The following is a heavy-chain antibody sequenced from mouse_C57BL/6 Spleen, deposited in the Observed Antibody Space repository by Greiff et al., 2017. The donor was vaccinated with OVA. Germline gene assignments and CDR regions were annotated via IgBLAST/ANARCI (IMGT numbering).Heavy chain of an antibody. V-gene: IGHV1-80*01. CDR2: IYPGDGDT. CDR1: GYAFSSYW. D-gene: IGHD1-1*01. Sequence: VKLMESGAELVKPGASVKISCKASGYAFSSYWMNWVKQRPGKGLEWIGQIYPGDGDTNYNGKFKGKATLTADKSSSTAYMQLSSLTSEDSAVYFCARSGGSRWYFDVWGTGTTVTVSS. J-gene: IGHJ1*03. CDR3: ARSGGSRWYFDV.